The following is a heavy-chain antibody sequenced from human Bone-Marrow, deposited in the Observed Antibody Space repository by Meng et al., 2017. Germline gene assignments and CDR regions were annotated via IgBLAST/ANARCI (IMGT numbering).Heavy chain of an antibody. D-gene: IGHD3-10*01. V-gene: IGHV4-34*01. CDR2: INHSGST. CDR3: ARGGVRGGIDY. J-gene: IGHJ4*02. Sequence: VQLQQWGAGLFKPSETPSLTCAVYGGSFSGYYWSWIRQPPGKGLEWIGEINHSGSTNYNPSLKSRVTISVDTSKNQFSLKLSSVTAADTAVYYCARGGVRGGIDYWGQGTLVTVSS. CDR1: GGSFSGYY.